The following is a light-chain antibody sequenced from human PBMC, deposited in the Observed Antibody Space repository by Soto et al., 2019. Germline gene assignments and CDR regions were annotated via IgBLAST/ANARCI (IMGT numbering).Light chain of an antibody. J-gene: IGLJ3*02. V-gene: IGLV2-11*01. CDR1: SSDVGTYNY. CDR2: DVT. CDR3: YSYAGNFWV. Sequence: QSALTQPRSVSGSPGQSVTISCNGTSSDVGTYNYVSWYQQHPGKAPTLLIFDVTERPSGVPDRFSGSKSGNTASLNISCLQAEDEADYLCYSYAGNFWVFGGGTKLTVL.